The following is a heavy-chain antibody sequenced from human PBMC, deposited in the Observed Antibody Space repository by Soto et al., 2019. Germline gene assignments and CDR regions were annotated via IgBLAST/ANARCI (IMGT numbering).Heavy chain of an antibody. D-gene: IGHD3-22*01. Sequence: SETLCPTCTVLGGAISSYYWSWIRQPAGKGLEWIGRIYTSRSTNYNPTPTSRVTMSVDTSKNQCSLKMSCVTAADTAVYYCARGMEYYDSSGFDYWGQGTLVTAPQ. V-gene: IGHV4-4*07. CDR3: ARGMEYYDSSGFDY. J-gene: IGHJ4*02. CDR2: IYTSRST. CDR1: GGAISSYY.